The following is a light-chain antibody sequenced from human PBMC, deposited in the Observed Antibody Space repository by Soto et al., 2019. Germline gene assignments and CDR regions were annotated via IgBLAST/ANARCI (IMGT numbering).Light chain of an antibody. CDR3: QQYGSPPTT. CDR2: GAS. V-gene: IGKV3-20*01. CDR1: QSVNSNY. J-gene: IGKJ5*01. Sequence: ETVLTQSPGTLSLTPGERATLSCRASQSVNSNYLAWYQQKPGQAPRLLIYGASSRATGIPDRFSGSGSGTDFTLTISRLEPEDSAVYYCQQYGSPPTTFGQGTRVEIK.